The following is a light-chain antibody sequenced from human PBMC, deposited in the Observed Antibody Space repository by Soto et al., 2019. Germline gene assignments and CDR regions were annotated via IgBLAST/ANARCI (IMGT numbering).Light chain of an antibody. J-gene: IGLJ2*01. CDR3: SSFTTTDTLI. CDR1: SSDVGGYNY. CDR2: DVS. V-gene: IGLV2-14*01. Sequence: QSALTQPASVSGSPGQSITISCTGTSSDVGGYNYVSWFQQHPDKAPKLIIYDVSYRPSGVSNRFSGSKSGNTASLTISGLHAEDEADYYCSSFTTTDTLIFGGGTKLTVL.